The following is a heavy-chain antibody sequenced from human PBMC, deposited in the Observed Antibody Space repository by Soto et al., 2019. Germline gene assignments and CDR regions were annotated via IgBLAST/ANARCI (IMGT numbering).Heavy chain of an antibody. CDR3: ARLRGTTFDY. Sequence: QITLKESGPTLVKPTQTLTLTCTFSGFSLTTSGVGVAWIRQPPGKALEWLALIYWDDDKRYSPSLKSRLTVTKDTSKNQVVLTMTSMDPVDTATYYCARLRGTTFDYWGQGTLVTVSS. CDR1: GFSLTTSGVG. D-gene: IGHD1-7*01. J-gene: IGHJ4*02. V-gene: IGHV2-5*02. CDR2: IYWDDDK.